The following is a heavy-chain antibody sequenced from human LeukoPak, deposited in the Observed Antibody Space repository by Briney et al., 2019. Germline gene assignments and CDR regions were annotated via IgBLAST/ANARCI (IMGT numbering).Heavy chain of an antibody. CDR2: ISYSGST. V-gene: IGHV4-39*01. CDR3: ARHYVDIRTFGGSYYYYGLDV. CDR1: GGSISNSNYC. Sequence: SETLSLTCTVSGGSISNSNYCWGWIRQPPGKGLEWIGCISYSGSTYYNPSLKSRVTISVDTSKTQFSLKVTSVTAADAAVYDWARHYVDIRTFGGSYYYYGLDVWGQGTTVTVSS. D-gene: IGHD3-10*01. J-gene: IGHJ6*02.